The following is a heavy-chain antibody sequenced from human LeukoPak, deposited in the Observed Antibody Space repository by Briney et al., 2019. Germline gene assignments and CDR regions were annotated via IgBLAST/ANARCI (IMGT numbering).Heavy chain of an antibody. J-gene: IGHJ4*02. CDR2: IYYSGTT. D-gene: IGHD1-26*01. Sequence: SETLSLTCTVSGGSISSSSYYWGWIRQPPGKGLEWIGRIYYSGTTYNNPSLKSRVTISVDTSKNQFSLTLTSLTAADTAVYYCARPKVGATRGFDYWGQGTLVTVSS. V-gene: IGHV4-39*01. CDR1: GGSISSSSYY. CDR3: ARPKVGATRGFDY.